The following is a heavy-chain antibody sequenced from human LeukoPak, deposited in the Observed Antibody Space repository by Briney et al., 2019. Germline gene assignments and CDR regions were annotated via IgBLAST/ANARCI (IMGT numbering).Heavy chain of an antibody. J-gene: IGHJ6*03. CDR2: ISGSGTTL. CDR1: GFTFGDYY. V-gene: IGHV3-11*01. Sequence: NPGGSLRLSCAASGFTFGDYYMNWIRQAPGKGLEWVAYISGSGTTLFYAESVKGRLTTSRDNAKNSLYLQMNSLRAEDTAVYYCARPNFNYYYYYMDVWGKGTTVAISS. CDR3: ARPNFNYYYYYMDV. D-gene: IGHD1-1*01.